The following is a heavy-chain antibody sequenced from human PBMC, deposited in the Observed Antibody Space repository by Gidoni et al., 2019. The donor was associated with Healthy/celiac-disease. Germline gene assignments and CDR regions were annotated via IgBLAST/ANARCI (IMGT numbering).Heavy chain of an antibody. J-gene: IGHJ6*03. CDR2: INNSRST. CDR3: SRSGVRRPWLSYYYYMDV. Sequence: QVQLQQWGAGLLKPSETLSLTCAVYGGSFSGYYWSWIRQPPGKGREWIGEINNSRSTNYNPSLKSRVTISVDTSKNQFSLKLSSVTAADTAVYYCSRSGVRRPWLSYYYYMDVWGKGTTVTVSS. CDR1: GGSFSGYY. D-gene: IGHD3-10*01. V-gene: IGHV4-34*01.